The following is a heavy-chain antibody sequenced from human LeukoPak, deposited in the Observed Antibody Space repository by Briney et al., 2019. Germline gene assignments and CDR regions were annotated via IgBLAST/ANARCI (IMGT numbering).Heavy chain of an antibody. D-gene: IGHD6-19*01. CDR3: ARTYSSGWPFDY. CDR1: GFTFDDYG. J-gene: IGHJ4*02. V-gene: IGHV3-20*04. CDR2: INWNGGST. Sequence: GGSLRLSCAASGFTFDDYGMSWVRQAPGKGLEWVSGINWNGGSTGYADSVKGRFTIFRDNAKNSLYLQMNSLRGEDTAVYYCARTYSSGWPFDYWGQGTLVTVSS.